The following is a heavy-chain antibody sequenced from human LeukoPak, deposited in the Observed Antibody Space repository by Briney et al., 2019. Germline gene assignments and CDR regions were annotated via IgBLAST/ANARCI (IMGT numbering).Heavy chain of an antibody. J-gene: IGHJ5*02. CDR3: ARRVGSTTASNWFDP. Sequence: ASVKVSCTASGYTFTGYYMHWVRQAPGQGLESMGWINPNSGGTNYAQKFQGRVTMTRDTSISTAYMELSRLRSDDTAVYYCARRVGSTTASNWFDPWGQGTLVTVSS. D-gene: IGHD1-26*01. CDR2: INPNSGGT. V-gene: IGHV1-2*02. CDR1: GYTFTGYY.